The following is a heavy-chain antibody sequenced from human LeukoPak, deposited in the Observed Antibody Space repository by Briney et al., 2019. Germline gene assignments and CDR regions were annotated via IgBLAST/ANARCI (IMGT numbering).Heavy chain of an antibody. CDR2: IRYDGSNK. CDR1: GFTFSSYG. CDR3: AKVNDYGDYVSFDY. J-gene: IGHJ4*02. V-gene: IGHV3-30*02. Sequence: GGSLRLSCAASGFTFSSYGMHWVRQAPGKGLEWVAFIRYDGSNKYYADSVKGRFTISRDNSKNTLYLQMNSLRAEVTAVYYCAKVNDYGDYVSFDYWGQGTLVTVSS. D-gene: IGHD4-17*01.